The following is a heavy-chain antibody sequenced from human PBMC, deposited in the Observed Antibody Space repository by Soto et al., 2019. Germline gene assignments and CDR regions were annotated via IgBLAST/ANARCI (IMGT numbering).Heavy chain of an antibody. CDR3: PRDLVRWLQSGGDYFDY. V-gene: IGHV3-33*01. CDR1: GFTFSRYG. CDR2: IWHDGSNK. J-gene: IGHJ4*02. D-gene: IGHD5-12*01. Sequence: QVQLVESGGGVVQPGRSLRLSCAASGFTFSRYGMHWVRQAPGKGLEWVAVIWHDGSNKYYADSVKGRFTISRDNSKNTLSLQMNSLRAEDTAVYYCPRDLVRWLQSGGDYFDYWGQGTLVTVSS.